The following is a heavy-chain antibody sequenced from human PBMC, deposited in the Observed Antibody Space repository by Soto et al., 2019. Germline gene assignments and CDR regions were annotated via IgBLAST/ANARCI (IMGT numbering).Heavy chain of an antibody. CDR2: IRDKANDYAT. CDR3: HEVCSGTTCYLTDYMDV. J-gene: IGHJ6*03. V-gene: IGHV3-73*01. Sequence: GGSLRLSCAASGFSFSGSTVHWVRQASGKGLEWVGRIRDKANDYATAYAASVKGRFTISRDDSKNTAYLQMNSLKTEDTAVYYCHEVCSGTTCYLTDYMDVWGKGTTVTVSS. D-gene: IGHD2-2*01. CDR1: GFSFSGST.